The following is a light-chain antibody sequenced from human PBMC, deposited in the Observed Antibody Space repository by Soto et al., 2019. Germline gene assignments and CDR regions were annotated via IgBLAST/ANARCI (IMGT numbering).Light chain of an antibody. CDR1: SSDVGANNY. V-gene: IGLV2-14*03. J-gene: IGLJ2*01. Sequence: QSALTQPASVSGSPGHSITISCTGTSSDVGANNYVSWYQHHPGKAPKLLIFDVNNRPSGVSNRFSGSKSGNTASLTISGLQAEDEADYYCSSCVSNTLVIFGGGTKLTVL. CDR2: DVN. CDR3: SSCVSNTLVI.